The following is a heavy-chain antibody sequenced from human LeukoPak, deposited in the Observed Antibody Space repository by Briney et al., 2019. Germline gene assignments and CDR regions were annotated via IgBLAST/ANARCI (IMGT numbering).Heavy chain of an antibody. D-gene: IGHD3-10*01. CDR2: ISSSGSSI. J-gene: IGHJ4*02. V-gene: IGHV3-48*03. Sequence: GGSLRLSCAASGLTFSSYEMKWVRQAPGKGLEWVSHISSSGSSIYYADSVKGRFTISRDNSKNTLYLQMNSLRAEDTAVYYCAKDRYYGSGSYSLYFDYWGQGTLVTVSS. CDR3: AKDRYYGSGSYSLYFDY. CDR1: GLTFSSYE.